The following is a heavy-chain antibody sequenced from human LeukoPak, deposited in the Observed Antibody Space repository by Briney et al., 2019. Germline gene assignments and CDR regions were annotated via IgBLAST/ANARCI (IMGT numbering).Heavy chain of an antibody. CDR3: AKLGTTGTTGSRTDY. J-gene: IGHJ4*02. Sequence: PGGSLRLSCAASGFTFSTYAMSWVRQAPGKGLEWVSVISGSGGSTYYADSVKGRFTISRDNSKNTLYLQMSSLRAEDTAVYYCAKLGTTGTTGSRTDYWGQGALVTVSS. D-gene: IGHD1-1*01. CDR1: GFTFSTYA. V-gene: IGHV3-23*01. CDR2: ISGSGGST.